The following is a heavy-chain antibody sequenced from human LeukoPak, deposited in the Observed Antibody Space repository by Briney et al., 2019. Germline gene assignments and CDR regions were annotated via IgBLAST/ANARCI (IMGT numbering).Heavy chain of an antibody. CDR1: GGTFSSYA. CDR2: IIPIFGTA. D-gene: IGHD5-12*01. J-gene: IGHJ3*02. Sequence: SVKVSCKASGGTFSSYAISWVRQAPGQGLEWMGGIIPIFGTANYAQKFQGRVTITADESTSTAYMELSSLRSEDTAVYYCARAEDIVATKYSLGAFDIWGQGTMVTVSS. V-gene: IGHV1-69*13. CDR3: ARAEDIVATKYSLGAFDI.